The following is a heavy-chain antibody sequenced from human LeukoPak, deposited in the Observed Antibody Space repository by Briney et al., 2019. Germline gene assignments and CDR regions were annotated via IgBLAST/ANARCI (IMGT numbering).Heavy chain of an antibody. Sequence: TGGSLRLSCAASGFTFSSYAMSWVRQAPGKGLEWVSAISGSGGSTYYADSVKGRFTISRDNSKNTLYLQMNSLRAEDTAVYYCAKLAVLRFLEWLLAFDYWGQGTLVTVSS. CDR3: AKLAVLRFLEWLLAFDY. CDR1: GFTFSSYA. CDR2: ISGSGGST. J-gene: IGHJ4*02. V-gene: IGHV3-23*01. D-gene: IGHD3-3*01.